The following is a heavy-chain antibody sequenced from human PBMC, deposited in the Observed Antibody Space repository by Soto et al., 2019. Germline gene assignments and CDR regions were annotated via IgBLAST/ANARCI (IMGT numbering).Heavy chain of an antibody. CDR3: ARDVSVAYFDF. Sequence: SETLSLTCTVSGGSISSYYWSWIRQPPGKGLEWIGYIYYSGSTNYNPSLKSRVTISVDTSKNQFSLKLSSVTAADTAVYSCARDVSVAYFDFWGQGTLVTVSS. J-gene: IGHJ4*02. CDR1: GGSISSYY. D-gene: IGHD6-19*01. CDR2: IYYSGST. V-gene: IGHV4-59*01.